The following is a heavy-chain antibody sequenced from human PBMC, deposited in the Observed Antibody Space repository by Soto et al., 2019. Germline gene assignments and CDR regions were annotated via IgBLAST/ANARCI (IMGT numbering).Heavy chain of an antibody. D-gene: IGHD6-13*01. CDR1: GASMNSYH. V-gene: IGHV4-4*07. J-gene: IGHJ5*02. CDR3: ARDQGVAAAGITWFDP. CDR2: IHSSGST. Sequence: SETLSLTCTVPGASMNSYHWSWIRQPAGKGLEWIGHIHSSGSTNYNPSLKSRVTMSVDTSKNQFSLRLMSLTAADTAVYYCARDQGVAAAGITWFDPWGQGSMLTVSS.